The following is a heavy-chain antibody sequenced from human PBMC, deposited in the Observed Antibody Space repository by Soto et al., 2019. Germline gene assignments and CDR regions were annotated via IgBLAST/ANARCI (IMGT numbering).Heavy chain of an antibody. CDR1: GGSISSSNW. CDR2: IYHSGST. Sequence: QVQLQESGPGLVKPSGTLSLTCAVSGGSISSSNWWSWVRQPPGKGLEWIGEIYHSGSTNYNPSLKSRVTKSLDKSKNQFSLKLSSVTAADTAVYYCARDGRIAVAGFPHDYGMDVWGQGTTVTVSS. V-gene: IGHV4-4*02. J-gene: IGHJ6*02. CDR3: ARDGRIAVAGFPHDYGMDV. D-gene: IGHD6-19*01.